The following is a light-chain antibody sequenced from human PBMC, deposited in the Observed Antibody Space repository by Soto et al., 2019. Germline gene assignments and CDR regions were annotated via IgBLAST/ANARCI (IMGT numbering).Light chain of an antibody. V-gene: IGKV3-20*01. CDR2: GAS. Sequence: ETVLTQSPGTLSLSPGERATLSCRASQSVNSYYLAWYQQKRGQAPRLLINGASSRATDIPDRFSGSGSGTDFTLTISRLEPEDFAVYYCQQYNNWSYTFGQGTKLEIK. J-gene: IGKJ2*01. CDR3: QQYNNWSYT. CDR1: QSVNSYY.